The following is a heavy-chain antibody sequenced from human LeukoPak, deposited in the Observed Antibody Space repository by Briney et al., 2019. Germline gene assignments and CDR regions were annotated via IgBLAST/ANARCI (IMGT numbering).Heavy chain of an antibody. D-gene: IGHD2-15*01. CDR2: IYYSGST. Sequence: PSETLSLTCTVSGGSISSYYWSWIQQPPGKGLEWIGYIYYSGSTNYNPSLKSRVTISVDTSKNQFSLKLSSVTAADTAVYYCARRKCSGGSCYKDYWGQGTLVTVSS. CDR1: GGSISSYY. J-gene: IGHJ4*02. CDR3: ARRKCSGGSCYKDY. V-gene: IGHV4-59*08.